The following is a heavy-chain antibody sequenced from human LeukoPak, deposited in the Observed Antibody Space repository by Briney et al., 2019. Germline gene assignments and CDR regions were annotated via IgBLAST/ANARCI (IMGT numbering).Heavy chain of an antibody. Sequence: KPGGSLRLSCAASGFIFGDYTMSWVRQAPGKGLEWVSSISSSSSHIFYADSVKGRFTVSRDNAENSLYLQMNSLRAEDTAVYYCAKDRGSSWYFGLVWGQGTLVTVSS. D-gene: IGHD6-13*01. V-gene: IGHV3-21*01. CDR1: GFIFGDYT. CDR2: ISSSSSHI. J-gene: IGHJ4*02. CDR3: AKDRGSSWYFGLV.